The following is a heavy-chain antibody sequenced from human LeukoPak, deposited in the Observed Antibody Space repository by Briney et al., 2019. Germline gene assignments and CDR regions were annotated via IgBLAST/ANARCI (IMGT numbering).Heavy chain of an antibody. CDR1: GFTFSCYA. J-gene: IGHJ4*02. CDR3: AKVRFRWNGGYCPYFDY. D-gene: IGHD4-17*01. Sequence: GGSLRLSCSASGFTFSCYAMSWVRQAPGKGLEWVSALSGSGGSADSTDSVKVRFTISRANSKTTLYLQMNLLRAEDKAVYDCAKVRFRWNGGYCPYFDYYGQGTVITVSA. V-gene: IGHV3-23*01. CDR2: LSGSGGSA.